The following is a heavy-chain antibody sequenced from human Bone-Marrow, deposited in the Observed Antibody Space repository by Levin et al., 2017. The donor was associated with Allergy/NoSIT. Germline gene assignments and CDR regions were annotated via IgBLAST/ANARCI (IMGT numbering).Heavy chain of an antibody. J-gene: IGHJ4*02. CDR3: ARGEQFEDVAGPGVYADH. CDR2: ISWNSGST. V-gene: IGHV3-9*01. D-gene: IGHD1/OR15-1a*01. Sequence: GGSLRLSCAASGFSFDDYAMYWVRQAPGKGLEWVSGISWNSGSTGYGESVKGRFTISRDNAENALYLQMDSLRVEDTAFYFCARGEQFEDVAGPGVYADHWGQGALVTVSS. CDR1: GFSFDDYA.